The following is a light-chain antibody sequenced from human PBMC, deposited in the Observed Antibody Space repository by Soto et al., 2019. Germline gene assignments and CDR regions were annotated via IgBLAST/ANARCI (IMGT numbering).Light chain of an antibody. CDR3: ATWDDRLSGVV. V-gene: IGLV2-14*01. Sequence: QSALTQPASVSGSPGQSITISCTGTSSDVGGYKYVSWYQQHPDKAPKLIIFEVSNRPSGISSRFSGSKSGNTASLTISGLQAEDEADYFCATWDDRLSGVVFGGGTKLTVL. CDR2: EVS. CDR1: SSDVGGYKY. J-gene: IGLJ2*01.